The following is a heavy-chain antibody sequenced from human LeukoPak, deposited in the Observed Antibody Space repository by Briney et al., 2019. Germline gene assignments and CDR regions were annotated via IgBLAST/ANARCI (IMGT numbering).Heavy chain of an antibody. Sequence: GGSLRLSCAASGFTFSSYEMNWVRQAPGKGLEWVSYISSGGDTIYHADSVKGRFTISRDNSKNTLYLQMNSLRAEDTAVYYCAKDPQKWESYFDYWGQGTLVTVSS. D-gene: IGHD1-26*01. CDR1: GFTFSSYE. J-gene: IGHJ4*02. CDR3: AKDPQKWESYFDY. V-gene: IGHV3-48*03. CDR2: ISSGGDTI.